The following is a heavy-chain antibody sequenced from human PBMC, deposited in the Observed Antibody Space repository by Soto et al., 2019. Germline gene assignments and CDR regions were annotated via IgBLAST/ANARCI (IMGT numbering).Heavy chain of an antibody. J-gene: IGHJ3*02. Sequence: PGESLKISCKGSGYRFTNYWIGWVRQMPGKGLEWMGIIYPGDSDTRYSPSFQGQVTISADKSINTAYLQWSSLKASDTAMYYCARLQPYYCGGDCLGAFDIWGQGTMVTVS. CDR2: IYPGDSDT. CDR1: GYRFTNYW. D-gene: IGHD2-21*02. V-gene: IGHV5-51*01. CDR3: ARLQPYYCGGDCLGAFDI.